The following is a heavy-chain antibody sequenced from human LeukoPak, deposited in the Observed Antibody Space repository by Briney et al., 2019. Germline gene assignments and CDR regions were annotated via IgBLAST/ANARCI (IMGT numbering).Heavy chain of an antibody. D-gene: IGHD2-2*02. V-gene: IGHV4-34*01. J-gene: IGHJ4*02. Sequence: SETLSLTCAVYGGSFSGYYWSWIRQPPGKGLEWIGEINHSGSTNYNPSLKSRVTISVDTSKNQFSLKLSPVTAADTAVYYCARVGCSSTSCYTRVRYYFDYWGQGTLVTVSS. CDR2: INHSGST. CDR3: ARVGCSSTSCYTRVRYYFDY. CDR1: GGSFSGYY.